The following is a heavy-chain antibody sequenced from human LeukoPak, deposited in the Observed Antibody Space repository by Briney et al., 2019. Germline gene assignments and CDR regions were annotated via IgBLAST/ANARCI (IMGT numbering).Heavy chain of an antibody. CDR1: GFTFSSYA. V-gene: IGHV3-30*04. Sequence: GGSLRLSCAASGFTFSSYAMHWVRQAPGKGLEWVAVISYDGNNKYYADSVKGRFTISRDNSKNTLYLQMNSLRAEDTAVYYCARDGGYSYGYYYYYMDVWGKGTTVTISS. D-gene: IGHD5-18*01. CDR3: ARDGGYSYGYYYYYMDV. J-gene: IGHJ6*03. CDR2: ISYDGNNK.